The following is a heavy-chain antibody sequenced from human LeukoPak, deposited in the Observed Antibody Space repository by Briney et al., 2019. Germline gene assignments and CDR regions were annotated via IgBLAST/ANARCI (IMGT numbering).Heavy chain of an antibody. CDR3: AKRRLRVTGQGIDY. J-gene: IGHJ4*02. CDR2: ISDIGGTS. V-gene: IGHV3-23*01. Sequence: GGSPRLSCAASGFTFSSYAMSWVRQAPGKELEWVSDISDIGGTSSSTDSVKGRFTISRDNSKNMLYLQMNSLGAEDTAVYYCAKRRLRVTGQGIDYWGQGTLVTVSS. D-gene: IGHD3-9*01. CDR1: GFTFSSYA.